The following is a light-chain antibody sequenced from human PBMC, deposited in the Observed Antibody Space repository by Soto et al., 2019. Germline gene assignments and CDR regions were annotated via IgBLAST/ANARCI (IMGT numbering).Light chain of an antibody. CDR1: QSISGW. CDR3: QQYRSYSS. J-gene: IGKJ2*01. CDR2: DAS. Sequence: DMQMTQSPSTLSASVGDRVTITSRASQSISGWLAWYQQKPGNAPNLLISDASSLESGVPSRFSGSGSRTETPPTSSGQQPDDFATYCNQQYRSYSSFGQGTKLEIK. V-gene: IGKV1-5*01.